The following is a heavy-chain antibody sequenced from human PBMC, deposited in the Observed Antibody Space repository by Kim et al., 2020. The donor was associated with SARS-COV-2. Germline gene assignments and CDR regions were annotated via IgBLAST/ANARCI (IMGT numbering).Heavy chain of an antibody. J-gene: IGHJ5*02. CDR3: VRDIRYKNDPSFDP. Sequence: DSRRGRFSISRYNAKNTVYLQMNSRRAEDTAVYYCVRDIRYKNDPSFDPWGQGTLVTVSA. V-gene: IGHV3-74*01. D-gene: IGHD1-1*01.